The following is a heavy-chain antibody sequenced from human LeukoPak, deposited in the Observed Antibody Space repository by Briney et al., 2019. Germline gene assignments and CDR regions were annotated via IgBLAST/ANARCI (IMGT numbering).Heavy chain of an antibody. CDR1: GFTLSNYG. V-gene: IGHV3-33*01. J-gene: IGHJ1*01. Sequence: GRSLRLSCAAPGFTLSNYGMHWVRQAPGKGLEWVAAIWHDGSRKYYAESVKGRFTISRDNARNTVYVQMDSLRAEDTAVYYCARDEGDSSGYYPGLWGQGTLVTVSS. CDR2: IWHDGSRK. CDR3: ARDEGDSSGYYPGL. D-gene: IGHD3-22*01.